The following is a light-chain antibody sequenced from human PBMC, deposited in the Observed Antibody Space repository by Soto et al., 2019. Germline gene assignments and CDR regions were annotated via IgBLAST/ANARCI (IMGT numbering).Light chain of an antibody. V-gene: IGKV1-5*03. CDR3: HQSYSTRIT. J-gene: IGKJ5*01. Sequence: DIQWTQSPSRLCASLGDRVTIACRSSQSFINWLAWHQQKPGNDPKRLLYKASTLENGVPSRISGSGSGREFTLTISSLQPEDFATYYCHQSYSTRITFGQGTRLEIK. CDR2: KAS. CDR1: QSFINW.